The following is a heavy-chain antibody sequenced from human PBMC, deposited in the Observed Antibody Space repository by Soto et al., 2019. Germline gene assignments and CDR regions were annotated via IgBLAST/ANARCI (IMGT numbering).Heavy chain of an antibody. CDR1: GVSISSSNW. J-gene: IGHJ5*02. CDR2: IYHSGST. V-gene: IGHV4-4*02. D-gene: IGHD2-2*01. CDR3: ARKYCSSNSCSSFLEWSNWFDP. Sequence: PXETLCLTCAVSGVSISSSNWWSWVRQPPGTGLEWIGEIYHSGSTNYNPSLKSRVTISVDKSKNQFSLKLSSVTAADTAVYYCARKYCSSNSCSSFLEWSNWFDPWGQGTLVTVYS.